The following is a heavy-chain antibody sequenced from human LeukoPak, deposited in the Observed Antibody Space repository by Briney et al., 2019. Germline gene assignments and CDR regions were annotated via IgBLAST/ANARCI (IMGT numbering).Heavy chain of an antibody. V-gene: IGHV3-23*01. CDR1: GFTFSSYW. Sequence: GGSLRLSCAASGFTFSSYWMHWVRQAPGKGLEWVSAVRGSGRDTYYADSVKGRFTISRDNSKNTLYLLMNSLSAEDTAIYFCAKTSRGNSGYDSPFDYWGQGTLVTVSS. J-gene: IGHJ4*02. CDR3: AKTSRGNSGYDSPFDY. CDR2: VRGSGRDT. D-gene: IGHD5-12*01.